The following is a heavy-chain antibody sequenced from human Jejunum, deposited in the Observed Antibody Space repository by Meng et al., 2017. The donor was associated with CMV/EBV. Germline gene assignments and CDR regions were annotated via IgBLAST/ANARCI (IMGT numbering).Heavy chain of an antibody. D-gene: IGHD2-15*01. CDR1: GVTFNNYW. V-gene: IGHV3-74*01. Sequence: AASGVTFNNYWMHWVRQPPGRGLEWLSRVDRDERDIIYADSVKSRFTVSRDSARNTIYLQMNDLRDEDTAVYYCARDTPHNAFDPWGQGALVTVSS. CDR2: VDRDERDI. J-gene: IGHJ5*02. CDR3: ARDTPHNAFDP.